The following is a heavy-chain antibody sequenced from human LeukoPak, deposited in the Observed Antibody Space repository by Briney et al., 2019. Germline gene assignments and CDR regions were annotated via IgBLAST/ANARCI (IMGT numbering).Heavy chain of an antibody. Sequence: GGTLRLSCAASGFTFSDYYMSWIRQAPGKGLEWVSYISSSGRTIYYADSVKGRFTISRDNAKNSLYLQMNSLRAEDTAVYYCAIDRLIAAAGTLKISYYYGMDVWGQGTTVTVSS. CDR2: ISSSGRTI. CDR3: AIDRLIAAAGTLKISYYYGMDV. J-gene: IGHJ6*02. D-gene: IGHD6-13*01. CDR1: GFTFSDYY. V-gene: IGHV3-11*01.